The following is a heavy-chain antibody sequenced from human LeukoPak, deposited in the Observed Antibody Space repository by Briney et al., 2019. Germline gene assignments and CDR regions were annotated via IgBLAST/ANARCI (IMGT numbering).Heavy chain of an antibody. V-gene: IGHV4-61*01. CDR1: GGSVSSGSYY. CDR3: ARVVYSGSWGYFDY. D-gene: IGHD3-10*01. Sequence: PSETLSLTCSVSGGSVSSGSYYWNWIRQPPGKGLEWIGYTYYSGSTNYNPSLQSRVTISIDTSKTQFYLKLISVTAADTAVYYCARVVYSGSWGYFDYWGQGILVTVSS. CDR2: TYYSGST. J-gene: IGHJ4*02.